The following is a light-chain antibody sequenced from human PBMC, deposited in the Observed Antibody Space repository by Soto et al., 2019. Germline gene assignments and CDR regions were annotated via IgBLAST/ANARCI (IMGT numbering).Light chain of an antibody. CDR1: SSDVGGYNY. J-gene: IGLJ1*01. CDR2: EVD. CDR3: SSYVGSNNFPYV. Sequence: QSVLTQPPSASGSPGQSVTISCTGTSSDVGGYNYVSWYQHHPGKAPKLIIYEVDERPSGVPDRFPGSKSGNTASLTVSGLQAEDEADYYCSSYVGSNNFPYVFGTGTKVTVL. V-gene: IGLV2-8*01.